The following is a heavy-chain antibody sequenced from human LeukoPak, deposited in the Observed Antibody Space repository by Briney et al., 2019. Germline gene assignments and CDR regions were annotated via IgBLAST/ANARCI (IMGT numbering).Heavy chain of an antibody. V-gene: IGHV1-2*02. J-gene: IGHJ5*02. CDR2: INPNSGDT. Sequence: VASVKVSCKASGYTFTRYGMSWVRQAPGQGLEWMGWINPNSGDTNYAQKFQGRVTMTRDTSINTAYMELSRLRSDDTAVYYCARDNSVEDTAWWFDPWGQGTLVTVSS. CDR3: ARDNSVEDTAWWFDP. D-gene: IGHD4-23*01. CDR1: GYTFTRYG.